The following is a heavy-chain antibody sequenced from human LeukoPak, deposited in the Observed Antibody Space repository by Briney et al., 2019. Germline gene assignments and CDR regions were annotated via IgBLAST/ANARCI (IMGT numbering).Heavy chain of an antibody. CDR2: INPNSGGT. CDR3: ARDLEALFHYYDSNGYPDLV. Sequence: ASVKVSCKASGYTFTGYYTHWVRQAPGQGLEWMGWINPNSGGTNYAQKFQGRVTMTRDTSISTAYMELSRLRSDDTAVYYCARDLEALFHYYDSNGYPDLVWGQGTLVTVSS. V-gene: IGHV1-2*02. CDR1: GYTFTGYY. D-gene: IGHD3-22*01. J-gene: IGHJ4*02.